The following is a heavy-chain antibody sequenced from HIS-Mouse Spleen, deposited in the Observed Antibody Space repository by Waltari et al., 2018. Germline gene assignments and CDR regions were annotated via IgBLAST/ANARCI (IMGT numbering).Heavy chain of an antibody. CDR2: IYDSGST. CDR3: AREIPYSSSWYDWYFDL. V-gene: IGHV4-39*07. Sequence: QLQLQESGPGLVKPSETLSLTCTVSGGSISRSSYYWGWLRPPPGKGLEWIGSIYDSGSTYYNPSLKSRVTISVDTSKNQFSLKLSSVTAADTAVYYCAREIPYSSSWYDWYFDLWGRGTLVTVSS. J-gene: IGHJ2*01. D-gene: IGHD6-13*01. CDR1: GGSISRSSYY.